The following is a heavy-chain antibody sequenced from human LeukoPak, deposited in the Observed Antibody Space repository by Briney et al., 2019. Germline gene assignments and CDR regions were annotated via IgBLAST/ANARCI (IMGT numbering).Heavy chain of an antibody. Sequence: PGGSLRLSCAASGFTFSSYAMSWVRQAPGKGLEWVSAISGSGGSTYYADSVKGRFTISRDNSKNTLFLQMSSLRAEDTAVYYCAKFSSSSYYYNAMDVWGQGTTVTVAS. J-gene: IGHJ6*02. V-gene: IGHV3-23*01. CDR2: ISGSGGST. D-gene: IGHD6-6*01. CDR3: AKFSSSSYYYNAMDV. CDR1: GFTFSSYA.